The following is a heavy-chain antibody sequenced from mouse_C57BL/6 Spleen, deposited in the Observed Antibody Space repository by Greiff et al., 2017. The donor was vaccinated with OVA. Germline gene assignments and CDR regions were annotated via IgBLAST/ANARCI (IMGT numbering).Heavy chain of an antibody. CDR1: GYTFTSYW. Sequence: QVQLQESGAELAKPGASVKMSCKASGYTFTSYWMHWVKQRPGQGLEWIGYINPSTGYTENNQKFKDKATLTADKSSSTAYMQLSSLTSEDSAVYYCASYYGNYWYFDVWGAGTTVTVSS. D-gene: IGHD2-1*01. CDR3: ASYYGNYWYFDV. J-gene: IGHJ1*01. CDR2: INPSTGYT. V-gene: IGHV1-7*01.